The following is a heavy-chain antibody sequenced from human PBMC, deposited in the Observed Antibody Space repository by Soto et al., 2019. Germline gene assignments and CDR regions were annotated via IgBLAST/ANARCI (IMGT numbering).Heavy chain of an antibody. J-gene: IGHJ4*02. V-gene: IGHV1-69*13. CDR2: IIPIFGTA. D-gene: IGHD3-10*01. CDR3: ATAVPPFGYFDY. Sequence: SVKVSCKASGGTFSSYAISWVRQAPGQGLEWMGGIIPIFGTANYAQKFQGRVTITADESTSTAYMELSSLRSEDTAVYYCATAVPPFGYFDYWGQGTLVTVSP. CDR1: GGTFSSYA.